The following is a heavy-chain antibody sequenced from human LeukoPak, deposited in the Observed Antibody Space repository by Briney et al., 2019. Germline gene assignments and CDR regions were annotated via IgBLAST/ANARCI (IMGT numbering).Heavy chain of an antibody. CDR3: ARAGPGGDCRGYGCHHDNWYFDL. Sequence: ASVTVSCTASGYTFIVYYIHWVRQAPGQGLEWMGRINPDSGYKNYAQKIQGRITLTTDTSINTAFMELNGLRSDDTAVYYCARAGPGGDCRGYGCHHDNWYFDLWGRGTLVHVSS. V-gene: IGHV1-2*06. J-gene: IGHJ2*01. D-gene: IGHD2-21*01. CDR2: INPDSGYK. CDR1: GYTFIVYY.